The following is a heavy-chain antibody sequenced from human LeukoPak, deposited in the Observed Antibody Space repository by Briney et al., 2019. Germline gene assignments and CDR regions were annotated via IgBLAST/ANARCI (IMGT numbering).Heavy chain of an antibody. D-gene: IGHD3-10*01. V-gene: IGHV3-23*01. CDR1: GFTFSSYA. Sequence: GGSLRLSCAASGFTFSSYAMSWVRQAPGKGLEWVSAISGSGGSTYYADSVKGRFTISRDNSKNTLYLQMNSLRAEDTAVYYCARDRGLRLTSYYHYYYMDVWGKGTTVTVSS. CDR2: ISGSGGST. J-gene: IGHJ6*03. CDR3: ARDRGLRLTSYYHYYYMDV.